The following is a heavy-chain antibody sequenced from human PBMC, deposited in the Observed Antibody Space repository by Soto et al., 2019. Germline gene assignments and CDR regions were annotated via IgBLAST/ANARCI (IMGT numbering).Heavy chain of an antibody. CDR1: GGSISSSSYY. Sequence: QLQLQESGPGLVKPSETLSLTCTVSGGSISSSSYYWGWIRQPPGKGLEWIGSIYYSGSTYYNPSLKSRVTISVDTSKNQFSLKLSSVTAADTAVYYCARHENPQQLLFNYYGMDVWGQGTTVTVSS. CDR3: ARHENPQQLLFNYYGMDV. D-gene: IGHD6-13*01. J-gene: IGHJ6*02. CDR2: IYYSGST. V-gene: IGHV4-39*01.